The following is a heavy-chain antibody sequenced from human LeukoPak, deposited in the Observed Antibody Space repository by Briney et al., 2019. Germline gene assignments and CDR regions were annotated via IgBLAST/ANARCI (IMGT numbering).Heavy chain of an antibody. D-gene: IGHD6-19*01. V-gene: IGHV3-30*02. J-gene: IGHJ4*02. CDR3: AKDASSVYSSGFDY. CDR1: GFSFSNYA. Sequence: GGSLRLSCAASGFSFSNYAMHWVRQAPGKGLEWVAIIGYDGSNKYYADSVKGRFTISRDNSKNALYLQMNSLRAEDTAVYYCAKDASSVYSSGFDYWGQGTLVTVSS. CDR2: IGYDGSNK.